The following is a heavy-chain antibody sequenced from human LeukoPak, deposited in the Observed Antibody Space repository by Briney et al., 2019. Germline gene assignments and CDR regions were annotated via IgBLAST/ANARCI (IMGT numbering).Heavy chain of an antibody. CDR3: ATHAPYCSSTSCYYSNWFYP. Sequence: SETLSLTCTVSGGSISSYYWSWIRQPAGKGLEWIGRIYTSGSTNYNPSLKSRVTMSVDTSKNQFSLKLSSVTAADTVVYYCATHAPYCSSTSCYYSNWFYPWGQGTLVTVSS. CDR1: GGSISSYY. D-gene: IGHD2-2*01. CDR2: IYTSGST. V-gene: IGHV4-4*07. J-gene: IGHJ5*02.